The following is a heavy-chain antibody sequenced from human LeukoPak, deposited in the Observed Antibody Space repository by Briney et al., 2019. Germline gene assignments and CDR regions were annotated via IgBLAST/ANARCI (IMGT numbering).Heavy chain of an antibody. CDR3: ARDFLSGSYYNYMDV. CDR1: GFTVSSNY. J-gene: IGHJ6*03. V-gene: IGHV3-53*01. D-gene: IGHD3-22*01. Sequence: GGSLRLSCAASGFTVSSNYMSWVRQAPGKGLEWVSVIYSGGSTYYADSVKGRFTISRDNSKNTLYLQMNSLRAEDTAVYYCARDFLSGSYYNYMDVWGKGTTATVCS. CDR2: IYSGGST.